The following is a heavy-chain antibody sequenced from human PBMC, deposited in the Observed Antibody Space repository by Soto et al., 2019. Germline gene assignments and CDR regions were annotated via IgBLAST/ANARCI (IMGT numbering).Heavy chain of an antibody. D-gene: IGHD4-17*01. J-gene: IGHJ6*02. CDR3: AKDRGDYYYYGMDG. Sequence: PGGSLRLSCAASGFTFSSYGMHWVRQAPGKGLEWVAVISYDGSNKYYADSVKGRFTISRDNSKNTLYLQMNSLRAEDTAVYYCAKDRGDYYYYGMDGWGQGTTVTVSS. CDR2: ISYDGSNK. V-gene: IGHV3-30*18. CDR1: GFTFSSYG.